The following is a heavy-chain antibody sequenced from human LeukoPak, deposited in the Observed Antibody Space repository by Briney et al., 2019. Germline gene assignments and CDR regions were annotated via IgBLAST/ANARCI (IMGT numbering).Heavy chain of an antibody. CDR3: TRTTVTTYWYFDL. CDR2: IRSKAYGGTT. CDR1: GFTFGDYA. Sequence: GGSLRLSCTASGFTFGDYAMSWVRQAPGKGREWIGFIRSKAYGGTTEYAASVKGRFTISRDDSKSIAYLQMNSLKTEDTAVYYCTRTTVTTYWYFDLWGRGTLVTVSS. D-gene: IGHD4-17*01. V-gene: IGHV3-49*04. J-gene: IGHJ2*01.